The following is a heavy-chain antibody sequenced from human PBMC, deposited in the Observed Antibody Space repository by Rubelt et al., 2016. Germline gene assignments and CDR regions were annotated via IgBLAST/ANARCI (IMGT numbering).Heavy chain of an antibody. CDR3: ARGREHYGDRAEYFQH. CDR2: INHSGST. J-gene: IGHJ1*01. Sequence: QVQLQQWGAGLLKPSETLSLTCAVYGGSFSGYYWSWIRQPPGKGLEWIGEINHSGSTNYNPSLKSRVTRSVATSKNQLSLKLSSVTAADTAGDYCARGREHYGDRAEYFQHWGQGTLVTVSS. D-gene: IGHD4-17*01. CDR1: GGSFSGYY. V-gene: IGHV4-34*01.